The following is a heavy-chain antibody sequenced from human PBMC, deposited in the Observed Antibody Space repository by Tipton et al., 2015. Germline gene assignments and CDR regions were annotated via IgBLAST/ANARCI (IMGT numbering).Heavy chain of an antibody. Sequence: TLSLTCTVSGGSVSTSNYYWGWIRQSPGKGLEWIGYISYSGSTHYNPSLKRRVTISVDTSKNQFSLRLSSVTAADTAVYYCARSLFPETAGLENWFDPWGQGTLVTVSS. D-gene: IGHD6-13*01. CDR2: ISYSGST. CDR1: GGSVSTSNYY. CDR3: ARSLFPETAGLENWFDP. V-gene: IGHV4-61*05. J-gene: IGHJ5*02.